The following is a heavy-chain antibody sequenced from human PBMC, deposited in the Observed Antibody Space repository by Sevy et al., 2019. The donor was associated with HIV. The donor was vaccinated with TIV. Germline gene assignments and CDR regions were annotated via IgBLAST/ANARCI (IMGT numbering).Heavy chain of an antibody. J-gene: IGHJ3*02. V-gene: IGHV3-21*01. CDR3: ARWELDAFDI. D-gene: IGHD1-26*01. CDR2: ISSSSSYI. Sequence: GGSLRLSCAASGFTFSSHSMNWVRQAPGKGLEWVSSISSSSSYIYYADSVKGRFTISRDNAKNSLYLQMNSLRAEDTAVYYCARWELDAFDIWGQGTMVTVSS. CDR1: GFTFSSHS.